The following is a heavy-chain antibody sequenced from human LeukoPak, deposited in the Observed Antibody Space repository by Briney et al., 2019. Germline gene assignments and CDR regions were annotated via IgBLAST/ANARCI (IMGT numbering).Heavy chain of an antibody. J-gene: IGHJ4*02. CDR2: INPSGGGT. V-gene: IGHV1-46*01. CDR3: ARLFRSSSGYLVLDY. D-gene: IGHD3-22*01. Sequence: ASVKVSCKASGYTFTTYYIHWVRQAPGQGLEWMGIINPSGGGTSYAQTFQGRVTMTRDTSTSTVYMELNSLRSEDTAVYYCARLFRSSSGYLVLDYWGQGTLVTVSS. CDR1: GYTFTTYY.